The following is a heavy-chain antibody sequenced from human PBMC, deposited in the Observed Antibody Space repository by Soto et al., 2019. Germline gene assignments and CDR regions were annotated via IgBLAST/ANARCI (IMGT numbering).Heavy chain of an antibody. J-gene: IGHJ3*02. Sequence: VGSLRLSCAASGFTFSSYAMSWVRQAPGKGLEWVSAISGSGGSTYYADSVKGRFTISRDNSKNTLYLQMNSLRAEDTAVYYCAKDFDFWSGYDYAFDIWGQGTMVTVSS. CDR1: GFTFSSYA. CDR2: ISGSGGST. D-gene: IGHD3-3*01. CDR3: AKDFDFWSGYDYAFDI. V-gene: IGHV3-23*01.